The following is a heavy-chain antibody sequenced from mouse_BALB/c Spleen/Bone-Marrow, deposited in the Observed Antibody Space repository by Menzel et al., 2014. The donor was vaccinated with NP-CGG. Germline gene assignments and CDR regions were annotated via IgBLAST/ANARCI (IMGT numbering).Heavy chain of an antibody. D-gene: IGHD3-1*01. J-gene: IGHJ3*01. V-gene: IGHV1-67*01. CDR1: GYTFTDYA. Sequence: VQLQQSGPELVRPGVSVKISCKGSGYTFTDYAMHWVKQSHAKSLEWIGVINTYSGNTNYNQNFKGKATMTVDKSSSTACMELARLTYEDSAIYYCAREGYAGTAWFAYWGQGTLVTVSA. CDR3: AREGYAGTAWFAY. CDR2: INTYSGNT.